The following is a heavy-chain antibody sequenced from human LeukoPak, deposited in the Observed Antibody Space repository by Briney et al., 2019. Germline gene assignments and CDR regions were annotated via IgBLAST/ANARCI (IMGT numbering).Heavy chain of an antibody. CDR3: ALLAVASDFDY. Sequence: PGGSLRLSCAVSGFPFSVYEMNWVCQAPGKGLEWVSNIASSGTTIYYADSVKGRFSISRDDAMSSLYLQMNSLRVEDTAVYYCALLAVASDFDYWGQGALVTVSS. D-gene: IGHD6-19*01. V-gene: IGHV3-48*03. J-gene: IGHJ4*02. CDR2: IASSGTTI. CDR1: GFPFSVYE.